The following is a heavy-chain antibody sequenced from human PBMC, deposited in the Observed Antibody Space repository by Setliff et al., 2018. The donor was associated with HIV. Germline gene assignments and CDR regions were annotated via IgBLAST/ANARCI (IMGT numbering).Heavy chain of an antibody. V-gene: IGHV1-18*01. CDR3: ARDGYYYDGSAYSTFDY. CDR2: ISAYNGNT. Sequence: GASVKVSCKASGGTFSSYVISWVRQAPGQGLEWMGWISAYNGNTNYAQQLQGRVTMTTDTSTSTAYMELRSLRSDDTAVYYCARDGYYYDGSAYSTFDYWGQGTLVTVSS. CDR1: GGTFSSYV. D-gene: IGHD3-22*01. J-gene: IGHJ4*02.